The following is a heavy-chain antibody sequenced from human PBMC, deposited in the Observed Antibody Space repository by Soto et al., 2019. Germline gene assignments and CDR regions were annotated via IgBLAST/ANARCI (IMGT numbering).Heavy chain of an antibody. CDR3: ARGRRLNVKGEDFAS. CDR1: GGTFSSYT. CDR2: IIPTLGIA. J-gene: IGHJ4*02. V-gene: IGHV1-69*02. D-gene: IGHD3-10*01. Sequence: QVQLVQSGAEVKKPGSSVKVSCKASGGTFSSYTISWVRQAPGQGLEWMGRIIPTLGIAHHEQQFQGRVTINADKSTRTAYMELSSLRSEDTAVYYCARGRRLNVKGEDFASWGQGTPVTVSS.